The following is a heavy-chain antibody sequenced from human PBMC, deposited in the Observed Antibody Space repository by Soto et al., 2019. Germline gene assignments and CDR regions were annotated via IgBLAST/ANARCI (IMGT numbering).Heavy chain of an antibody. Sequence: QLVQSGAEVKKPGAAVNVSCKASGYTFTRYYMHCVQQAHQQVLEWMGIINPSGGSTSYAEKYHGRVNMTMDTSKTTVHMGEGSLKSGDTAVYYCTRAHGACENWFDAWGQGTLVTVSS. J-gene: IGHJ5*02. CDR3: TRAHGACENWFDA. CDR1: GYTFTRYY. V-gene: IGHV1-46*01. D-gene: IGHD4-17*01. CDR2: INPSGGST.